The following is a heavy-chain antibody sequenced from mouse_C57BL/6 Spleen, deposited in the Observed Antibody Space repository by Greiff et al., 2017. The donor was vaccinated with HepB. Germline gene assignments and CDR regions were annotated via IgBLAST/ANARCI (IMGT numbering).Heavy chain of an antibody. D-gene: IGHD4-1*02. CDR1: GFTFSSYG. CDR3: ARATGTGFAY. CDR2: ISSGGNYT. J-gene: IGHJ3*01. Sequence: DVKLVESGGDLVKPGGSLKLSCAASGFTFSSYGMSWVRQTPDKRLEWVATISSGGNYTYYPDSVKGRFTISRDNAKNTLYLQMSSLKSEDTAMYYCARATGTGFAYWGQGTLVTVAA. V-gene: IGHV5-6*02.